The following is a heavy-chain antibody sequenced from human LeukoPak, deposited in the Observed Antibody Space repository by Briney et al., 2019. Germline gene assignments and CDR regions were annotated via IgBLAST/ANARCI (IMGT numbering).Heavy chain of an antibody. CDR3: ATASTYYSGDAFDI. D-gene: IGHD3-22*01. J-gene: IGHJ3*02. CDR2: FDPEDGET. CDR1: GYTLTELS. V-gene: IGHV1-24*01. Sequence: ASVKVSCKVSGYTLTELSMHWVRQAPGKGLEWMGGFDPEDGETIYAQKFQGRVTMTEDTSTDTAYMELSSLRSEDTAVYYCATASTYYSGDAFDIWAKGQWSPSLQ.